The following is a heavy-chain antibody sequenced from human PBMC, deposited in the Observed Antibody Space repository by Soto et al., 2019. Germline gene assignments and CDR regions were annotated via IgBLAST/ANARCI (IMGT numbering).Heavy chain of an antibody. D-gene: IGHD3-10*01. J-gene: IGHJ5*02. CDR2: IDPSDSYT. CDR1: GYSFTSYW. CDR3: ARLGYSMVRGVLNWFDP. Sequence: PGESLKISCKGSGYSFTSYWISWVRQMPGKGLEWMGRIDPSDSYTNYSPSFQGHVTISADKSISTAYLQWSSLKASDTAMYYWARLGYSMVRGVLNWFDPWGQGTLVTVSS. V-gene: IGHV5-10-1*01.